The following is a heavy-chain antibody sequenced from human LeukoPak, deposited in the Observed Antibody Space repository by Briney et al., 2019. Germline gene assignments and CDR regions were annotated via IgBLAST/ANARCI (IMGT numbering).Heavy chain of an antibody. CDR2: ISSSSSYI. V-gene: IGHV3-21*04. CDR1: GFTFSSYS. CDR3: AKGLLAYFDY. J-gene: IGHJ4*02. Sequence: GGSLRLSCAASGFTFSSYSMNWVRQAPGKGLEWVSFISSSSSYIYYADSVKGRFTISRDNAKNSLYLQTNSLRAEDTAVYYCAKGLLAYFDYWGQGTLVTVSS.